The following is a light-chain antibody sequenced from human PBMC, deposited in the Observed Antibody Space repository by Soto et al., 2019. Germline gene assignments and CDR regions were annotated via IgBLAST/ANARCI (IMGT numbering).Light chain of an antibody. V-gene: IGLV2-14*01. CDR2: EVS. Sequence: QSALTQPASVSGSPGQSITISCTGTSGDVGTYNYVSWYQQHPGKAPKLMIYEVSNRPSGISNRFSGSKSGNTASLTISGLQAEDGADYYCSSYIINSTLVIFGGGTKLTDL. CDR3: SSYIINSTLVI. J-gene: IGLJ2*01. CDR1: SGDVGTYNY.